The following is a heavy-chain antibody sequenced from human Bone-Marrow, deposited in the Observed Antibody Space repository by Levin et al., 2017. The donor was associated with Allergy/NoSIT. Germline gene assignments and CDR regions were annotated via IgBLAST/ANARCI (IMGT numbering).Heavy chain of an antibody. CDR1: GFTFEDYG. CDR3: ARDGPGIAVPPYYFDS. Sequence: RTGGSLRLSCAASGFTFEDYGMNWVRQAPGKGLEWVANINWKGGSTVYADSVKGRFTISRDNAKKSLSLQMNSLRAEDTAFYYCARDGPGIAVPPYYFDSWGQGTLVTVSS. D-gene: IGHD6-19*01. J-gene: IGHJ4*02. V-gene: IGHV3-20*04. CDR2: INWKGGST.